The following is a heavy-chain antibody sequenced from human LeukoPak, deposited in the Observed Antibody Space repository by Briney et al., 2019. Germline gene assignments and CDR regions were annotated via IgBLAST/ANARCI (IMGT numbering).Heavy chain of an antibody. J-gene: IGHJ4*02. CDR1: GGSLSSFH. V-gene: IGHV4-4*07. CDR3: ARERSLAGYPYYFDH. CDR2: IYASGIT. Sequence: SETLSLTCTVSGGSLSSFHWSWIRQPAGKGLEWIGRIYASGITNYNPSLKSRVTMSLDTSKNQFSLKLNSVTAADTAVYYCARERSLAGYPYYFDHWGQGTLVTVSS. D-gene: IGHD5-12*01.